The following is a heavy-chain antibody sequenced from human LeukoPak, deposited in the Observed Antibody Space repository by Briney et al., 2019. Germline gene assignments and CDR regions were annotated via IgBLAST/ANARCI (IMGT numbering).Heavy chain of an antibody. CDR3: ARAKFIAARKDVGFYY. D-gene: IGHD6-6*01. CDR2: INHSGST. CDR1: GGSFSTYY. Sequence: SETLSLTCAVYGGSFSTYYWTWIRQPPGKGLEWIWEINHSGSTNYNPSLKSRVSISVDTSKNQFSLNLSSVTAAETAMYYCARAKFIAARKDVGFYYWGQGTLVTVSS. J-gene: IGHJ4*02. V-gene: IGHV4-34*01.